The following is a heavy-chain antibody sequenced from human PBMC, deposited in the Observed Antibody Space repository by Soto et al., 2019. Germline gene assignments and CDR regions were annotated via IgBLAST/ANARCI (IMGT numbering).Heavy chain of an antibody. J-gene: IGHJ4*02. D-gene: IGHD4-17*01. Sequence: GGSLRLSCAASGFIFSDYYMSWIRQAPGKGLEWLSYISSSGDSIYYAASVKGRITISRDNAKNTLYLQMTGLRADVTAVYYCAKSLTGDYRSSFDSWGQGTLVTVSS. CDR2: ISSSGDSI. CDR1: GFIFSDYY. CDR3: AKSLTGDYRSSFDS. V-gene: IGHV3-11*01.